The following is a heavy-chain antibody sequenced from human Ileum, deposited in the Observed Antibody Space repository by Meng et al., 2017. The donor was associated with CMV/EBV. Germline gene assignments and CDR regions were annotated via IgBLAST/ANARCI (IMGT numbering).Heavy chain of an antibody. V-gene: IGHV4-39*07. CDR3: GGGYSGAFHY. Sequence: QLQLQGWGPGLVRPSETLSLTFSVAGGSISSSNYYWGWIRQPPGKGLEWIGIIYYSDSTYYNPSLKSRVTLSRDTSKNQFSLTMNSLTAADTAVYYCGGGYSGAFHYWGQGTLVTVSS. CDR1: GGSISSSNYY. CDR2: IYYSDST. J-gene: IGHJ4*02. D-gene: IGHD2-15*01.